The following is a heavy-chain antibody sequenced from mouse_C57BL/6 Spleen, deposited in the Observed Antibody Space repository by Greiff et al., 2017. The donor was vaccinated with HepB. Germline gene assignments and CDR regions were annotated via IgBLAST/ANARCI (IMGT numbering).Heavy chain of an antibody. D-gene: IGHD2-4*01. CDR2: ISYDGSN. CDR1: GYSITSGYY. CDR3: ARARDDYDSFDY. J-gene: IGHJ2*01. V-gene: IGHV3-6*01. Sequence: EVQLQQSGPGLVKPSQSLSLTCSVTGYSITSGYYWNWIRQFPGNKLEWMGYISYDGSNNYNPSLKNRISITRDTSKNQFFLKLNSVTTEDTATYYCARARDDYDSFDYWGQGTTLTVSS.